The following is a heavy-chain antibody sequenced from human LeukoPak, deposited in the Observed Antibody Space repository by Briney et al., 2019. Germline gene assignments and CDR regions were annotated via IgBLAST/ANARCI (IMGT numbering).Heavy chain of an antibody. D-gene: IGHD2-15*01. CDR2: IYYSGSS. J-gene: IGHJ6*03. CDR1: GGSISSSSYY. CDR3: ARRRAATTYYYYYYMDV. V-gene: IGHV4-39*01. Sequence: KPSETLSLTCTVSGGSISSSSYYWGSIRQPPGKGLGWIGCIYYSGSSYYNPSLNSRVTTPVDTSKNQFSLKLRSVTAADTAVYYCARRRAATTYYYYYYMDVWGKGTTVTVSS.